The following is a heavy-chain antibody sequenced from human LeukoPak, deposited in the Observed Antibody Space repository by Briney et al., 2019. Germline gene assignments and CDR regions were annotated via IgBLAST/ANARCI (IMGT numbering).Heavy chain of an antibody. V-gene: IGHV5-51*01. CDR2: IYPDDSDT. D-gene: IGHD2-8*01. CDR3: ARHVRPKQNWFDP. CDR1: GYSFISYW. J-gene: IGHJ5*02. Sequence: NAGESLQISCQGSGYSFISYWIAWVRQVPGKGLEWMGIIYPDDSDTRYSPSFQGQVTISVDKSINTAYLQWSSLKASDSAMYYCARHVRPKQNWFDPWGQGTLITVSS.